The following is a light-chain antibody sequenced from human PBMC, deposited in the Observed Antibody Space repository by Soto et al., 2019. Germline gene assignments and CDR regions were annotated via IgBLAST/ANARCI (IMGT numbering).Light chain of an antibody. J-gene: IGKJ4*01. V-gene: IGKV3-15*01. CDR3: QQYNSWPLT. Sequence: EIVMTQSTATLSVSPGERATLSCRASQSVSSNLAWYQQKPGQAPSLLIYGASTRATGIPARFSGSGSGTEFTLTISSLQSEDFAVYYCQQYNSWPLTFGGGTKVEIE. CDR2: GAS. CDR1: QSVSSN.